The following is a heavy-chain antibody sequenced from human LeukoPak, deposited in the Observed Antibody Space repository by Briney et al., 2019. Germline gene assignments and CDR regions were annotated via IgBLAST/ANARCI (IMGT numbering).Heavy chain of an antibody. CDR2: IYHSGST. Sequence: PSETLSLTCAVSGGSISSGGYSWSWIRQPPGKGLEWIGYIYHSGSTYYNPSLKSRVTISVDRSKNQFSLKLSSVTAADTAVYYCARVKSIDAFDIWGQGTMVTVSS. D-gene: IGHD3-9*01. V-gene: IGHV4-30-2*01. J-gene: IGHJ3*02. CDR3: ARVKSIDAFDI. CDR1: GGSISSGGYS.